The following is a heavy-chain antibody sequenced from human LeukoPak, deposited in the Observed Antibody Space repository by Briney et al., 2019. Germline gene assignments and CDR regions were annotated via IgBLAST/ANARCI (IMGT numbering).Heavy chain of an antibody. CDR2: VFYSGNT. J-gene: IGHJ1*01. CDR1: GDSFSRNGFY. Sequence: SETLSLTCTVSGDSFSRNGFYWSWIRQHPGKALEWIGYVFYSGNTSYNPSLKSRVTISVDTSKNQFSLKLSSVTAADTAVYYCARGPKYYSKHFQHWGQGTLVTVSS. D-gene: IGHD3-10*01. V-gene: IGHV4-31*03. CDR3: ARGPKYYSKHFQH.